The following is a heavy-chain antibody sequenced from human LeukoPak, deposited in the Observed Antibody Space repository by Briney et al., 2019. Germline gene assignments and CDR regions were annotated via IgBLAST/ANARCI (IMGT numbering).Heavy chain of an antibody. CDR2: INSGGSGT. J-gene: IGHJ4*02. D-gene: IGHD7-27*01. CDR1: GFTFSSYG. CDR3: ATSLGPLTEY. V-gene: IGHV3-74*01. Sequence: QSGGSLRLSCAASGFTFSSYGMHWVRQTPGKGLVWVSRINSGGSGTSYAASVEGRFTISRDNAKNTLYLQMNSLRAEDTAVYYCATSLGPLTEYWGQGTLVTVSS.